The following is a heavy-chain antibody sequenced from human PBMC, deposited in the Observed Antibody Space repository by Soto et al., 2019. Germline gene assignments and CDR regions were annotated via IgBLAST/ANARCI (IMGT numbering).Heavy chain of an antibody. CDR3: ARLGSGSYFDY. CDR1: GGSITTDGYF. J-gene: IGHJ4*02. Sequence: QVQLQESGPGLVKASQTLSLTCTVSGGSITTDGYFWSWIRQHPGKGLEWIGYIYYSGTTHYNPSLKSRVTISVDTSKNHFSLKLSSVTAAVSAVYYCARLGSGSYFDYWGQGTLVTVSS. V-gene: IGHV4-31*03. CDR2: IYYSGTT. D-gene: IGHD3-3*01.